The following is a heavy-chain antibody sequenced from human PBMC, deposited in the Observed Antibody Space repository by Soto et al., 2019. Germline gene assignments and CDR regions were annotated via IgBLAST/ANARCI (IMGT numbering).Heavy chain of an antibody. V-gene: IGHV3-7*01. CDR3: ARSRGTIFGVVIQVHFDY. CDR1: GFTLSSYW. D-gene: IGHD3-3*01. CDR2: IKQDGSEK. J-gene: IGHJ4*02. Sequence: TGGSLRLSCAASGFTLSSYWMSWVRQAPGKGLEWVANIKQDGSEKYYVDSVKGRFTISRDNAKNSLYLQMNSLRAEDTAVYYCARSRGTIFGVVIQVHFDYWGQGTLVTVSS.